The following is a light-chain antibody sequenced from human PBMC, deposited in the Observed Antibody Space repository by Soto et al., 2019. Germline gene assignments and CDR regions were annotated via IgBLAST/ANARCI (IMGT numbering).Light chain of an antibody. CDR2: AAS. J-gene: IGKJ5*01. CDR3: QQYNNWIT. Sequence: EIVMTQSPATLSVSPGERAILSCRASQSISINLAWYQQKPGQAPRLLIYAASNRATGVPARFSGSWSGTEFTLTINSLQSEDFAVYYCQQYNNWITFGQGTRLEIK. CDR1: QSISIN. V-gene: IGKV3-15*01.